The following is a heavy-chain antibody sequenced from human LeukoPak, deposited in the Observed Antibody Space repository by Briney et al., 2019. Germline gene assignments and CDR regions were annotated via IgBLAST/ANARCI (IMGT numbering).Heavy chain of an antibody. CDR2: ISDSGGST. CDR3: AKGEKTRPFGGVIDY. V-gene: IGHV3-23*01. D-gene: IGHD3-16*02. CDR1: GFTFSNYW. Sequence: GGSLRLSCVASGFTFSNYWMTWVRQAPGKGLEWVSAISDSGGSTYYTDSVKGRFTISRDNSKNTLYLQMNSLRAEDTAVYYCAKGEKTRPFGGVIDYWGQGTLVTVSS. J-gene: IGHJ4*02.